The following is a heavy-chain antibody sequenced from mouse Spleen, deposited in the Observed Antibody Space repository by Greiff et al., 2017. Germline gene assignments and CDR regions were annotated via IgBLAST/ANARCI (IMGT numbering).Heavy chain of an antibody. CDR3: ARGYYGPVCYAMDY. Sequence: VKLQESGAELARPGASVKMSCKASGYTFTSYTMHWVKQRPGQGLEWIGYINPSSGYTKYNQKFKDKATLTADKSSSTAYMQLSSLTSEDSAVYYCARGYYGPVCYAMDYWGQGTSVTVSS. CDR1: GYTFTSYT. D-gene: IGHD2-1*01. J-gene: IGHJ4*01. V-gene: IGHV1-4*01. CDR2: INPSSGYT.